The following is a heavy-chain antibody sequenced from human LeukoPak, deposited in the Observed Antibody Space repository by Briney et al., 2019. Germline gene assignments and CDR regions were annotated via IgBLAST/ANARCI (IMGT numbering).Heavy chain of an antibody. V-gene: IGHV3-23*01. D-gene: IGHD2-21*02. CDR2: ISGGGDIT. Sequence: GGSLRLSCAASGFNFADHVMIWVRQTAGKGLEWVSAISGGGDITYYADSVKGRFTISRDNSKDTLFLQMHSLRPGDTAVYYCVREDTPATANYWGQGTLVTISS. CDR1: GFNFADHV. J-gene: IGHJ4*02. CDR3: VREDTPATANY.